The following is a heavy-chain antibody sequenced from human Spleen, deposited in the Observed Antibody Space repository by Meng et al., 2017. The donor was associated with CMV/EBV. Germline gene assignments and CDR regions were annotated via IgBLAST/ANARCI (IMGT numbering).Heavy chain of an antibody. CDR3: AQGGGALGSDY. Sequence: QVQLQRPGPGFVKPSQTLYLTCIVSGGSISSGSYYWSWIRQPAGKGLEWIGRIYTSGSTNYNPSLKSRVTISVDTSKNQFSLKLSSVTAADTAVYYCAQGGGALGSDYWGQGTLVTVSS. V-gene: IGHV4-61*02. CDR1: GGSISSGSYY. D-gene: IGHD2-21*01. CDR2: IYTSGST. J-gene: IGHJ4*02.